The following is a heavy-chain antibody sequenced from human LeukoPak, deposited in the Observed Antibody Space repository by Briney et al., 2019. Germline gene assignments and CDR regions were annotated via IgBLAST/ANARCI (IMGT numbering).Heavy chain of an antibody. J-gene: IGHJ4*02. CDR1: GYTFTRYG. CDR3: ARASTVTDLGY. Sequence: ASVKVSCKASGYTFTRYGMSWVRQATGQGLEWMGWMNPNSGNTGYAQKFQGRIAITRDTSISTAYMELRSLRSEDTAVYYCARASTVTDLGYWGQGTLVTVSS. V-gene: IGHV1-8*03. CDR2: MNPNSGNT. D-gene: IGHD4-17*01.